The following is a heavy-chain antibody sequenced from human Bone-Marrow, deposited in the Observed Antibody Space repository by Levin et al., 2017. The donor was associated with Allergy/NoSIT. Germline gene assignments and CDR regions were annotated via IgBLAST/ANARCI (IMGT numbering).Heavy chain of an antibody. CDR3: ARGWFGELLSH. J-gene: IGHJ4*02. Sequence: VGSLRLSCAASGFTVSSNYMSWVRQAPGKGPEWVSVIYSGGSTYYADSVKGRFTISRDNSKNTLYLQMNSLRAEDTAVYYCARGWFGELLSHWGQGTLVTVSS. V-gene: IGHV3-53*01. D-gene: IGHD3-10*01. CDR1: GFTVSSNY. CDR2: IYSGGST.